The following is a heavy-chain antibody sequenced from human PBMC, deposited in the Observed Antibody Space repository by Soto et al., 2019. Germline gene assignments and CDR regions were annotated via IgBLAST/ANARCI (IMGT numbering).Heavy chain of an antibody. D-gene: IGHD2-2*01. V-gene: IGHV1-69*04. CDR3: ARDRSPFCSSTSCYGFDY. Sequence: EASVKVSCKASGGTFSSYTISWVRQAPGQGLEWMGRIIPILGIANYAQKFQGRVTITADKSTSTAYMELSSLRSEDTAVFYCARDRSPFCSSTSCYGFDYWGQGTLVTVSS. CDR1: GGTFSSYT. CDR2: IIPILGIA. J-gene: IGHJ4*02.